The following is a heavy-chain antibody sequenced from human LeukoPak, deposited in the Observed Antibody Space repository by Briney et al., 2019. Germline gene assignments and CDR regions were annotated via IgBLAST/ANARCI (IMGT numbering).Heavy chain of an antibody. J-gene: IGHJ4*02. CDR2: INSDESST. V-gene: IGHV3-74*01. CDR3: ARGLSGYASSLGY. Sequence: PGGSLRLSCAASGFTVSSNYMSWVRQAPGKGLVWVSRINSDESSTSYADSVRGRFSISRDNAKNTLYLQMNSLRAEDTAVYYCARGLSGYASSLGYWGQGTLVTVSA. D-gene: IGHD6-6*01. CDR1: GFTVSSNY.